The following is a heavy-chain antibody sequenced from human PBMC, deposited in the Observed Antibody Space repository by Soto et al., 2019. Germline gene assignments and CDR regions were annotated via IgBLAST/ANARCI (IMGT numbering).Heavy chain of an antibody. CDR2: INPNSGGT. J-gene: IGHJ6*02. Sequence: GASVKVSCKASGYTFTGYYMHWVRQAPGQGLEWMGWINPNSGGTNYAQKFQDRVTMTIDRSTTTAYLELRSLTSDDTAVYYCAKNGHPPYYYYGMDVWGQGTTVTVSS. CDR1: GYTFTGYY. CDR3: AKNGHPPYYYYGMDV. D-gene: IGHD2-8*01. V-gene: IGHV1-2*02.